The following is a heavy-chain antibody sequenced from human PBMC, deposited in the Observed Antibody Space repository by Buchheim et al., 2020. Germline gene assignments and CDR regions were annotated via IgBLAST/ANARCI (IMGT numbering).Heavy chain of an antibody. J-gene: IGHJ6*02. Sequence: QVQLQESGPGLVEPSQTLSLTCTVSGGSISSGGYYWSWIRQHPGKGLEWIGYIYYSGSHNYNTSLKSRVTISVDTSKNQFALKLSSVTAADTAVYYCARDRVYDFGPYGRDVWGQGTT. CDR2: IYYSGSH. CDR1: GGSISSGGYY. V-gene: IGHV4-31*03. CDR3: ARDRVYDFGPYGRDV. D-gene: IGHD3-3*01.